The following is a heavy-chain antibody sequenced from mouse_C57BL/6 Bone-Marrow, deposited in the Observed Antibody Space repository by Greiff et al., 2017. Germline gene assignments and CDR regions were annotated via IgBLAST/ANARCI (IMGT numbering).Heavy chain of an antibody. Sequence: VQLQQSGAELVKPGASVKISCKASGYAFSSYWMNWVKQRPGQGLEWIGQIYPGDGDTNYNGKFKGKATLTADKSSSTAYMQLSSLTSEDSAVYFGARSRGNYPAGFAYWGQGTLVTVSA. D-gene: IGHD2-1*01. CDR2: IYPGDGDT. V-gene: IGHV1-80*01. J-gene: IGHJ3*01. CDR3: ARSRGNYPAGFAY. CDR1: GYAFSSYW.